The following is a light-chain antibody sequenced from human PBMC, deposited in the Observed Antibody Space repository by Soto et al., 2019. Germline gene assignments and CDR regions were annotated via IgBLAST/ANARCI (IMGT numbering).Light chain of an antibody. J-gene: IGKJ1*01. V-gene: IGKV3D-15*01. CDR3: QQYNNWPGT. CDR2: AAS. CDR1: QSVSSS. Sequence: EIVLTQSPGTLSLSPGERATLSCRASQSVSSSYVAWYRQKPGQAPRLLIYAASSRATGIPARFSGSGSGTEFTLTISSLQSEDFAVYYCQQYNNWPGTFGQGTKVDI.